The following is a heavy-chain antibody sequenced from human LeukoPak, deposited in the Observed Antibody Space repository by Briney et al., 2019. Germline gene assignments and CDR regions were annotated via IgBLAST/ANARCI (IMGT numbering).Heavy chain of an antibody. V-gene: IGHV4-39*01. CDR2: IYYGGST. Sequence: SETLSLTCTVCGGSIRSSDYYWGWIRQPPGKGLEWIGSIYYGGSTYYNPSLKSRVTISVDTSMNQFSLKLSFVTTADTAVYYCARALGYCSGGSCTRGYNWFDPWGQGTLVTVPS. CDR1: GGSIRSSDYY. J-gene: IGHJ5*02. D-gene: IGHD2-15*01. CDR3: ARALGYCSGGSCTRGYNWFDP.